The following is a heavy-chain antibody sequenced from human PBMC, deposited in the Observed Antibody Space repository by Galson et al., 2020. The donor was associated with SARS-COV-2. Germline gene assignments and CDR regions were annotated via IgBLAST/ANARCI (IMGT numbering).Heavy chain of an antibody. Sequence: GSLRLSCAVSGYSISSGYHWGWIRQPPGKGLECIGSIYHSGNTYYNPSLESRVTISVDTSKNQFSLKLRSVTAADTAVYYCARGNEFRPYSAFKNWGQGILVTVSS. CDR2: IYHSGNT. V-gene: IGHV4-38-2*01. CDR3: ARGNEFRPYSAFKN. D-gene: IGHD1-26*01. CDR1: GYSISSGYH. J-gene: IGHJ4*02.